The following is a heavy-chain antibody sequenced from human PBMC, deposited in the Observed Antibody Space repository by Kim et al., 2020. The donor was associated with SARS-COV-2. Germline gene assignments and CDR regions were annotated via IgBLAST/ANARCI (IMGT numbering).Heavy chain of an antibody. Sequence: SETLSLTCAVYGGSFSGYYWSWIRQPPGKGLEWIGEINHSGSTNYNPSLKSRVTISVDTSKNQFSLKLSSVTAADTAVYYCARTLHRGMIVVPAFDIWGQGTMVTVSS. CDR2: INHSGST. CDR3: ARTLHRGMIVVPAFDI. V-gene: IGHV4-34*01. J-gene: IGHJ3*02. CDR1: GGSFSGYY. D-gene: IGHD3-22*01.